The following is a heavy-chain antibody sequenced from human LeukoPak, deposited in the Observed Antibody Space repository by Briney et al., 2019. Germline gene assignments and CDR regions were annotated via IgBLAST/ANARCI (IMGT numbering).Heavy chain of an antibody. V-gene: IGHV3-23*01. Sequence: GESLRLSCAASGFTFSSFGMSWVRQAPGKGLEWVSAICGSGSNTYYAASVKGRFTISRDNAKNTLYLQMNSVRAEDTAVYYCAKEVDTDTAMVNLDYWGQGTLVTVSS. CDR3: AKEVDTDTAMVNLDY. CDR2: ICGSGSNT. D-gene: IGHD5-18*01. CDR1: GFTFSSFG. J-gene: IGHJ4*02.